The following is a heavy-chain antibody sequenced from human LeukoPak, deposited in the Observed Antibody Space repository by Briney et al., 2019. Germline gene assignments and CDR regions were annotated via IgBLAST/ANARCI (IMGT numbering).Heavy chain of an antibody. J-gene: IGHJ4*02. CDR3: ARHAPSVWYDSSGYYQGYFDH. D-gene: IGHD3-22*01. CDR2: IYYSGST. Sequence: SETLSLTCAVYGGSFSGYYWSWIRQPPGKGLEWIGSIYYSGSTYYNPSLKSRVTISVDTSKNQFSLKLSSVTAADTAVYYCARHAPSVWYDSSGYYQGYFDHWGQGTLVTVSS. V-gene: IGHV4-34*01. CDR1: GGSFSGYY.